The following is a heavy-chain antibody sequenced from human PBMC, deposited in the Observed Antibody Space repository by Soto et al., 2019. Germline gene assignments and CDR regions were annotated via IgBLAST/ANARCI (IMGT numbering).Heavy chain of an antibody. Sequence: ASVKVSCKASGGTFSSYAISWVRQAPGQGLEWMGGIIPIFGTANYAQKFQGRVTITADKSTSTAYMELSSLRSEDTAVYYCARDEQWLAYGMDVWGQGTTVTVSS. CDR2: IIPIFGTA. CDR1: GGTFSSYA. V-gene: IGHV1-69*06. J-gene: IGHJ6*02. D-gene: IGHD6-19*01. CDR3: ARDEQWLAYGMDV.